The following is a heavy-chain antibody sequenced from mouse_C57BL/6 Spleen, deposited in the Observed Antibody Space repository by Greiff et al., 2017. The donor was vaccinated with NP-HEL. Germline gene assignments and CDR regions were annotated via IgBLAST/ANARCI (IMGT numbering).Heavy chain of an antibody. Sequence: QVQLQQPGAELVMPGASVKLSCKASGYTFTSYWMHWVKQRPGQGLEWIGEIDPSDSYTNYNQKFKGKSTLTADKSSSSAYMQLSSLTSEATAVYYCARSSGPYWYFDVWGTGTTVTVSS. D-gene: IGHD3-1*01. V-gene: IGHV1-69*01. CDR2: IDPSDSYT. CDR3: ARSSGPYWYFDV. J-gene: IGHJ1*03. CDR1: GYTFTSYW.